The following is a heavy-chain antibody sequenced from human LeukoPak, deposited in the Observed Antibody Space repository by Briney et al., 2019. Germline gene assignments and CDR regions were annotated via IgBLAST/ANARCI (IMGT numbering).Heavy chain of an antibody. CDR1: GFTFSSYA. D-gene: IGHD2-2*01. Sequence: PGGCLRLSCAASGFTFSSYAISCVRQPPGNGLEWVSAISGSGGSTYYADSVKGRFTISRDNSKNTLYLQMNSLRAEDTAVYYCAKADAPRGSTSYFDYWGQGTLVTVSS. J-gene: IGHJ4*02. CDR2: ISGSGGST. CDR3: AKADAPRGSTSYFDY. V-gene: IGHV3-23*01.